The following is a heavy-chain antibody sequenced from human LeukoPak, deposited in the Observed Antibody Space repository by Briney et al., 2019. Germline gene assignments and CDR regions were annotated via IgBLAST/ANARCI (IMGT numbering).Heavy chain of an antibody. CDR3: ARPRHHEDWYFDL. CDR1: GYSISSGYY. V-gene: IGHV4-38-2*02. Sequence: SETLSLTCTVSGYSISSGYYWGWIRQPPGKGLEWIGGIYHSGSPYYNPSLKSRVTISVDTSKNQFSLKLSSVTAADTAVYYCARPRHHEDWYFDLWGRGTLVTVSS. CDR2: IYHSGSP. J-gene: IGHJ2*01.